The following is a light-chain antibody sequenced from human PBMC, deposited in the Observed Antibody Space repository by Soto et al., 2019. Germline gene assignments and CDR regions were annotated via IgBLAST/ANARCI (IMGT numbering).Light chain of an antibody. J-gene: IGLJ1*01. CDR1: SSDVGGYNY. CDR2: DVS. CDR3: SSYASSSTYV. Sequence: QSALTQPASVSGSPGQSITISCTGTSSDVGGYNYVSWYQQHPGKAPKLMLYDVSNRPPGVSNRFSGSKSGNSASLTISGLQAEDEADYYCSSYASSSTYVFGTGTKLTVL. V-gene: IGLV2-14*03.